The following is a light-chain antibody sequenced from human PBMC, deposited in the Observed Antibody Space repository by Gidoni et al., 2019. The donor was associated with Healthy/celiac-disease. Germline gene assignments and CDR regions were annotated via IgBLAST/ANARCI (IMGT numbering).Light chain of an antibody. J-gene: IGKJ4*01. CDR2: DAS. Sequence: GNRVTITCQASQDISNYLNWYQQKPGKAPKLLIYDASNLETGVPSRFSGSGSGTDFTFTISSLHPEDIATYYCQQYDNLPPRLTFGGGTKVEIK. V-gene: IGKV1-33*01. CDR1: QDISNY. CDR3: QQYDNLPPRLT.